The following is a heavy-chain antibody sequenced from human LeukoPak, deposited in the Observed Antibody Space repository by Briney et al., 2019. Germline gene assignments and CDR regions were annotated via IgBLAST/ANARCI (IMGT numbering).Heavy chain of an antibody. J-gene: IGHJ4*02. Sequence: GGSLRLSCAASGFTFSSYSMNWVRQAPGKGLEWVSYISSSSSDIYYADSVKGRFTISRDNDKNSLYLQMNSLRVEDTAVYYCASPGFGRNFDYWGQGTLVTVSS. V-gene: IGHV3-48*01. CDR2: ISSSSSDI. CDR3: ASPGFGRNFDY. D-gene: IGHD3-10*01. CDR1: GFTFSSYS.